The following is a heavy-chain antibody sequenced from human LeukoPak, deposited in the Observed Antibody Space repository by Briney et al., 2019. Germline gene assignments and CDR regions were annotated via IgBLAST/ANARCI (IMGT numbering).Heavy chain of an antibody. J-gene: IGHJ4*02. CDR1: GGSISSYY. CDR3: ATGDTYLDF. Sequence: PSETLSLPCTFSGGSISSYYCSWIRQSPGKGLEWIGYNSDNGNRNYNPSLKNRVTISVDTSKKQFSLKLTSVTAADTAVYYCATGDTYLDFWGQGTPVTVSS. CDR2: NSDNGNR. V-gene: IGHV4-59*01.